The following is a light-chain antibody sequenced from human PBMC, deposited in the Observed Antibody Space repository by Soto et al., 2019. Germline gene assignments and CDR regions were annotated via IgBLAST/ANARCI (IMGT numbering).Light chain of an antibody. J-gene: IGLJ3*02. CDR3: SSFTSSSTLRV. CDR1: SSDIESYDF. V-gene: IGLV2-14*01. Sequence: QSVLTQPPSASGTPGQRVTISCTGTSSDIESYDFVSWYQQHPGKAPKLIIYGVINRPSGVSNRFSGSKSGSTASLTISGLQAEDEADYYCSSFTSSSTLRVFGGGTKVTVL. CDR2: GVI.